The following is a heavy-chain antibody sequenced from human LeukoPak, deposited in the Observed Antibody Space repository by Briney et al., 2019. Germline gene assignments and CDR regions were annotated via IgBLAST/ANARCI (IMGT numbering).Heavy chain of an antibody. J-gene: IGHJ4*02. V-gene: IGHV3-30*04. CDR2: ISSDGSIT. CDR1: EFSFGTYA. D-gene: IGHD1-26*01. CDR3: ARDPIGGAPDYLDY. Sequence: GGSLRLSCTASEFSFGTYAMHWVRQAPARGLEGVAVISSDGSITIYPDSVRGRFTISRDNSKNTLYLQMNSLRGEDTALYFCARDPIGGAPDYLDYWGQGTLVTVSS.